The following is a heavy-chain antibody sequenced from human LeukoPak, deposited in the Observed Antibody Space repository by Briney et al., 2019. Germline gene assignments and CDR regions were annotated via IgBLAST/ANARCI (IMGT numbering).Heavy chain of an antibody. CDR2: INTGGST. J-gene: IGHJ4*02. V-gene: IGHV3-53*01. Sequence: GGSLRLSCAASGFTVSTNFITWVPQAPGKGLEWVSVINTGGSTYYAVSVKGRFTISRDNSKNTVYLQMKSVRDEDTAVYYCSREDALDYWGQGMLVTVSS. CDR3: SREDALDY. CDR1: GFTVSTNF.